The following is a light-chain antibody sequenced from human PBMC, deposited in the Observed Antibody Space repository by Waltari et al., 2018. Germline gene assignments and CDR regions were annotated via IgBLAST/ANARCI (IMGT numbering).Light chain of an antibody. J-gene: IGKJ2*01. Sequence: IVMTQSPDSLAVSLGERATINCKSSQSVLYSSNNRNYFAWYQQKPGQPPKLLIYWASTRESGVPDRFSGSGSGTDFTLTISSLQAEDVAVYYCQQYYSNPRTFGQGTKLEIK. CDR1: QSVLYSSNNRNY. CDR2: WAS. V-gene: IGKV4-1*01. CDR3: QQYYSNPRT.